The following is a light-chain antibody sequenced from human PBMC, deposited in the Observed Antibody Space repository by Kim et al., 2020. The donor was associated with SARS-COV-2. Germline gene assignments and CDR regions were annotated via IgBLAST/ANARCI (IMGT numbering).Light chain of an antibody. CDR1: PPLGIR. CDR2: GVS. CDR3: QLYSHWPPGT. V-gene: IGKV3-15*01. Sequence: LSLRASPPLGIRLACYQPNPGQPPRPLFCGVSTRAAGVPVRFSGSVSGTEFTLTLSRLQSEDFSVYYCQLYSHWPPGTLGQGTKVDIK. J-gene: IGKJ1*01.